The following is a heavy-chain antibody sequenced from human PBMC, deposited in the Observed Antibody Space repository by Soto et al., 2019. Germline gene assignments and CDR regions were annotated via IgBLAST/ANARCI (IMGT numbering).Heavy chain of an antibody. CDR2: INPNSGGT. V-gene: IGHV1-2*02. Sequence: GASVKVSCKASGYTFTGYYMHWVRQVPGQGLEWMGWINPNSGGTNYAQKFQGRFTISRDNSKNTLFLQMNSLRAEDTAVYYCAKLPLVLALGFDYWGQGTLVTVSS. CDR3: AKLPLVLALGFDY. J-gene: IGHJ4*02. CDR1: GYTFTGYY.